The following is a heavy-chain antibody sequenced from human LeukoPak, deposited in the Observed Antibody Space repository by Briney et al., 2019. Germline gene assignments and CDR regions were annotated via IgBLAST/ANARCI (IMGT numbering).Heavy chain of an antibody. CDR3: AREGGPYRPLDY. CDR1: GDSISNYN. CDR2: VNLQGST. Sequence: SETLSLTCTVSGDSISNYNWNWIRQPPGKGLEWIGEVNLQGSTNYNPSLMGRVAISVDTSENHISLQLTSVTAADTAVYYCAREGGPYRPLDYSGQGTLVTVSS. J-gene: IGHJ4*02. V-gene: IGHV4-34*01.